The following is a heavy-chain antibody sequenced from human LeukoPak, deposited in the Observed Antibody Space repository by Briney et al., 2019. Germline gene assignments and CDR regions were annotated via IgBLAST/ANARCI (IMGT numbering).Heavy chain of an antibody. CDR2: INGGGVNT. Sequence: PGGSLRLSCVASGFSVSTFDMYWVRQAAGGGLEWVSTINGGGVNTHYADSVGGRFTISRDNSKNTLFLQMNSLRDEDTAVYYCAKDLYSNYGPADYWGQGNLVTVSS. D-gene: IGHD4-11*01. V-gene: IGHV3-23*01. CDR1: GFSVSTFD. J-gene: IGHJ4*02. CDR3: AKDLYSNYGPADY.